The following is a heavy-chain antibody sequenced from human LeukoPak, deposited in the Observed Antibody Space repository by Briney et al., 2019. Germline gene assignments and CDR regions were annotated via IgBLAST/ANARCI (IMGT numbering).Heavy chain of an antibody. J-gene: IGHJ2*01. Sequence: GGSLRLSCAASGFTFSSYAMHWVRQAPGKGLEWVAVISYDGSNKYYADSVKGRFTISRDNSKNTLYLQMNSLRAEDTAVYYCARDRTAMVFGYFDLWGRGTLVTVSS. CDR3: ARDRTAMVFGYFDL. D-gene: IGHD5-18*01. V-gene: IGHV3-30*04. CDR2: ISYDGSNK. CDR1: GFTFSSYA.